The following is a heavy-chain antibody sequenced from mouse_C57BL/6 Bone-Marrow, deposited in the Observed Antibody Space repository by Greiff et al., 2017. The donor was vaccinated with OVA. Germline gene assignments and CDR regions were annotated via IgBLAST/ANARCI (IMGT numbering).Heavy chain of an antibody. CDR1: GYSITSGYY. J-gene: IGHJ4*01. CDR2: ISYDGSN. Sequence: EVKVEESGPGLVKPSQSLSLTCSVTGYSITSGYYWNWIRQFPGNKLEWMGYISYDGSNNYNPSLKNRISITRDTSKNQFFLKLNSVTTEDTATYYCARDRDYGTPMDYWGQGTSVTVSS. CDR3: ARDRDYGTPMDY. V-gene: IGHV3-6*01. D-gene: IGHD1-1*01.